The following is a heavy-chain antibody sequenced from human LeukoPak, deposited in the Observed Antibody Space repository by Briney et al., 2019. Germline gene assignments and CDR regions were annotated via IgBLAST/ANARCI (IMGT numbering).Heavy chain of an antibody. CDR2: ISSSGSTI. V-gene: IGHV3-11*04. Sequence: GGSLRLSCAASGFTFSDYYMSWIRQAPGKGLEWVSYISSSGSTIYYADSVKGRFTISRDNSKNTLYLQMNSLRAEDTAVYYCARAQEGSMIVVGGGYYFDYWGQGTLVTVSS. D-gene: IGHD3-22*01. CDR1: GFTFSDYY. CDR3: ARAQEGSMIVVGGGYYFDY. J-gene: IGHJ4*02.